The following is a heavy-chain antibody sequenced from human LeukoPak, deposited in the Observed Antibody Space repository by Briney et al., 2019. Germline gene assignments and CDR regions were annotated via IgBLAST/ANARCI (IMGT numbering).Heavy chain of an antibody. J-gene: IGHJ4*02. Sequence: SETLSLTCTVSGGSVSRSPYYWGWIRQPPGKGLEWIGNIYYSGSTYYNPSLKSRVTISIDTSKNQFSLKLSSVTAADTALYYRAREPSSLGSGKPPAFDYWGQGTLVTVSS. CDR2: IYYSGST. V-gene: IGHV4-39*07. CDR3: AREPSSLGSGKPPAFDY. CDR1: GGSVSRSPYY. D-gene: IGHD3-10*01.